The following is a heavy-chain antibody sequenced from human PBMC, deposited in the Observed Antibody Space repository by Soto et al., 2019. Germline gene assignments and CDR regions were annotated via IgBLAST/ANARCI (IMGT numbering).Heavy chain of an antibody. J-gene: IGHJ3*02. CDR2: IYYSGST. D-gene: IGHD2-15*01. V-gene: IGHV4-59*08. Sequence: TLSLTCTVSGGSISSYYWSWIRQPPGKGLEWIGYIYYSGSTNYNPSLKSRVTISVDTSKNQFSLKLSSVTAADTAVYYCARRGMVVAAAYHDAFDIWGQGTMVTVSS. CDR1: GGSISSYY. CDR3: ARRGMVVAAAYHDAFDI.